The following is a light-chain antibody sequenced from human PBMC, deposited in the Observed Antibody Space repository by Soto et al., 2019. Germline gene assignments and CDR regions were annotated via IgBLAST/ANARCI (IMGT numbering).Light chain of an antibody. V-gene: IGKV1-5*01. J-gene: IGKJ2*01. Sequence: DIQMTQSPSTLSASVGDRVTITCRASQIIGSSLAWYQQKPGKAPKLLIYDASTLQSGVPSRFSGSESGTEFTLTISSLQPDDSATYYCQQYYSYPYTLGQGTKLEIK. CDR3: QQYYSYPYT. CDR2: DAS. CDR1: QIIGSS.